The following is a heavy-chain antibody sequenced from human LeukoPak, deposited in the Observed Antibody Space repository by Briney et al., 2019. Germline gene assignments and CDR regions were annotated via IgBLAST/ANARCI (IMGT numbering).Heavy chain of an antibody. CDR1: GGSISSYY. CDR3: ARDQSITMVRGVITFWFDP. D-gene: IGHD3-10*01. J-gene: IGHJ5*02. Sequence: PSETLSLTCTVSGGSISSYYWSWIRQPAGKGLEWIGRIYTSGSTNYNPSLKSRVTMSVDTSKNQFSLKLSSVTAADTAVYYCARDQSITMVRGVITFWFDPWGQGTLVTVSS. CDR2: IYTSGST. V-gene: IGHV4-4*07.